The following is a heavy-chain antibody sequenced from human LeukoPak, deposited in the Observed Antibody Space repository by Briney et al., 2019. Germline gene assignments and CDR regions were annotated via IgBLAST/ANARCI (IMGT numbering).Heavy chain of an antibody. Sequence: GASVKVSCKASGYTFTSYGISWVRQAPGQGLEWMGWISAYNGNTNYAQKFQGRVTITADESTSTAYMELSSLRSEDTAVYYCARGEIAAAGPYYYYYMDVWGKGTTVTVSS. CDR1: GYTFTSYG. V-gene: IGHV1-18*01. D-gene: IGHD6-13*01. CDR3: ARGEIAAAGPYYYYYMDV. CDR2: ISAYNGNT. J-gene: IGHJ6*03.